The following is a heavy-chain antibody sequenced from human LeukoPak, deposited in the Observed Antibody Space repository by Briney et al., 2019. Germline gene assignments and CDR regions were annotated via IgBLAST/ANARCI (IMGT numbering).Heavy chain of an antibody. V-gene: IGHV4-39*01. D-gene: IGHD1-26*01. CDR1: GGSISSTTCY. Sequence: SETLSLTCTVSGGSISSTTCYWGWVRQPPGKGLEWIGSMYKNVITYYNPSLESRVTISVDMSKNQFSLKLNSVTAADTAVYYRVRRLASGDYHPLGWGQGTLDTVSS. J-gene: IGHJ4*02. CDR3: VRRLASGDYHPLG. CDR2: MYKNVIT.